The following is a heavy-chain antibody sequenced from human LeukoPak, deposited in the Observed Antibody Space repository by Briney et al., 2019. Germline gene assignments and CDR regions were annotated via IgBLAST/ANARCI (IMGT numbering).Heavy chain of an antibody. Sequence: GGSLRLSCAASGFTFSSYWMSWVRQAPGKGLEWVANIKQDGSEKYYVDSVKGRFTISRDNAKNSLYLQVNSLRADDTAVYYCARDGGTAMVTTFDHWGQGTLVTVSS. J-gene: IGHJ4*02. CDR2: IKQDGSEK. D-gene: IGHD4-17*01. CDR3: ARDGGTAMVTTFDH. V-gene: IGHV3-7*01. CDR1: GFTFSSYW.